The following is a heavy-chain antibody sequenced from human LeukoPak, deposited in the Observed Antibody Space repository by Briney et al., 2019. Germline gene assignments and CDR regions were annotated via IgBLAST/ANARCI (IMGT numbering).Heavy chain of an antibody. CDR3: ASSVVVPAAISSDYYYYMDV. CDR2: ISAYNGNT. Sequence: ASVKVSCKASGYTFTGYGISWVRQAPGQGLEWMGWISAYNGNTNYAQKLQGRVTMTTDTSTSTAYMELRSLRSDDTAVYYCASSVVVPAAISSDYYYYMDVWGKGTTVTVSS. D-gene: IGHD2-2*02. CDR1: GYTFTGYG. J-gene: IGHJ6*03. V-gene: IGHV1-18*01.